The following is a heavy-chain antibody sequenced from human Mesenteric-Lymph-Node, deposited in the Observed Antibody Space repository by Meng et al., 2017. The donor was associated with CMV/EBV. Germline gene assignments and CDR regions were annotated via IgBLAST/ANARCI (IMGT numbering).Heavy chain of an antibody. Sequence: GGSLRLSCVASGFKFDDYAMHWVRQAPGKGLEWVAGISWVSDSIGYADSVKGRFTISRDNAKNMLYLQMDSLRAEDMAFYYCAKSRGLESRILILTGFDSWGLGTLVTVSS. J-gene: IGHJ4*02. D-gene: IGHD2-21*01. CDR1: GFKFDDYA. CDR2: ISWVSDSI. V-gene: IGHV3-9*03. CDR3: AKSRGLESRILILTGFDS.